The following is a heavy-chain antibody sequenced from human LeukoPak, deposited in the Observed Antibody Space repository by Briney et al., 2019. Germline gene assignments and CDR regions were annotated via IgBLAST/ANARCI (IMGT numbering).Heavy chain of an antibody. D-gene: IGHD3-22*01. V-gene: IGHV4-4*07. CDR2: IYPTGNT. J-gene: IGHJ6*03. CDR3: ARLKFYDSTGYSPGYYMDV. CDR1: GGAIISYY. Sequence: SETLSLTCSVSGGAIISYYWSWIRQPAGKGPEWIGRIYPTGNTDYNPSLKIRVTMSTDLSKKQFSLRLRSVTAADTAVYYCARLKFYDSTGYSPGYYMDVWGKGTAVTVSS.